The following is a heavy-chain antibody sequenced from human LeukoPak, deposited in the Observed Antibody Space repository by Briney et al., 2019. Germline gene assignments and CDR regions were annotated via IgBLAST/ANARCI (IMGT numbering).Heavy chain of an antibody. V-gene: IGHV4-59*01. CDR3: ARVQGYCGSTSCYPDTDFDY. J-gene: IGHJ4*02. CDR2: IYYSGST. D-gene: IGHD2-2*01. Sequence: PSETLSLTCTVSGGSISSYYWSWIRQPPGKGLEWIGYIYYSGSTSYNPSLKSRVTISVDTSKNQFSLKLNSVTAADTAVYYCARVQGYCGSTSCYPDTDFDYWGQGTLVTVSS. CDR1: GGSISSYY.